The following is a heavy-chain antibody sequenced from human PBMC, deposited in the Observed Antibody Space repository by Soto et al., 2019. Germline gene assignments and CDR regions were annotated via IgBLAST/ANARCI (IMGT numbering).Heavy chain of an antibody. V-gene: IGHV3-23*01. CDR3: AKVDGGYCSGGSCYSCVDY. Sequence: EVQLLESGGGLVQPGGSLRLSCAASGFTFSSYAMSWVRQAPGKGLEWVSAISGSGGSTYYADSVKGRFTISRDNSKNTLYLQMNSLRAEDTTVYYCAKVDGGYCSGGSCYSCVDYWGQGTLVTVSS. D-gene: IGHD2-15*01. CDR2: ISGSGGST. J-gene: IGHJ4*02. CDR1: GFTFSSYA.